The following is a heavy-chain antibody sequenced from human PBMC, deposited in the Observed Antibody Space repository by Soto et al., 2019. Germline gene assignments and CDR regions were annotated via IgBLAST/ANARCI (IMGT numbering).Heavy chain of an antibody. CDR1: GYTFTSYG. V-gene: IGHV1-18*01. Sequence: GASVKLSCKASGYTFTSYGISWVRQAPGQGLEWMGWINAYNGNTNYAQKLQGRVTMTTDTSTSAAYMELRSLRSDDTAVYYCARDVGYGLIDYWGQGTLVTVSS. CDR2: INAYNGNT. D-gene: IGHD5-18*01. CDR3: ARDVGYGLIDY. J-gene: IGHJ4*02.